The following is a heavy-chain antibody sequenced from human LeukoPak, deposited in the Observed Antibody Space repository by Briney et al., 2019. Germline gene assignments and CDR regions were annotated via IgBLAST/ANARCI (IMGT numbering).Heavy chain of an antibody. CDR3: ARGRHYYGSGSYLVY. CDR2: ISYSGST. Sequence: PSETLSLTCAVYGGSFSGYYWNWIRQPPGKGLEWIGSISYSGSTYYNPSLKSRVTISVDTSKNQFSLKLSSVTAADTAVYYCARGRHYYGSGSYLVYWGQGTLVTVSS. CDR1: GGSFSGYY. D-gene: IGHD3-10*01. J-gene: IGHJ4*02. V-gene: IGHV4-34*01.